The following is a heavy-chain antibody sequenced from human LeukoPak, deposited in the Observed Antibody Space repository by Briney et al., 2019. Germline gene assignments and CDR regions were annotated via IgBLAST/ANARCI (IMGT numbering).Heavy chain of an antibody. J-gene: IGHJ4*02. CDR1: GFTFSSYA. CDR2: ISYDGSNK. D-gene: IGHD1-26*01. V-gene: IGHV3-30*04. Sequence: GGSLRLSCAASGFTFSSYAMHWVRQAPGKGLEWVAVISYDGSNKYYADSVKGRFTISGDNSKNTLYLQMNSLRAEDTAVYYCARGEAFDYWGQGTLVTVSS. CDR3: ARGEAFDY.